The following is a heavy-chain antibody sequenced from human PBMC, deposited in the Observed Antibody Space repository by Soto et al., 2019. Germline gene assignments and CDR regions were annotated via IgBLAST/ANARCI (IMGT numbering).Heavy chain of an antibody. CDR2: IIPIFDAR. V-gene: IGHV1-69*06. Sequence: PVKVSCKASGDTFSSHALSWVRQAPGQGLEWMGGIIPIFDARTYAQKFQGRVTISADKSTKTGYMELSSLTSEDTAVYYCARVTPSRHCISRSCYSVARFDPWGQGTLVTVSS. CDR3: ARVTPSRHCISRSCYSVARFDP. CDR1: GDTFSSHA. D-gene: IGHD2-15*01. J-gene: IGHJ5*01.